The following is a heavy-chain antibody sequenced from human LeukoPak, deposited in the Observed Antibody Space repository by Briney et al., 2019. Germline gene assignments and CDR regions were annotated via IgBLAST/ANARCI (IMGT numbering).Heavy chain of an antibody. Sequence: ASETLSLTCAVYGGSFRGYYWSWIRKPPGKGVEWIEEINHSESTNDNPSLKSRVTISVDTSKNQFSRKLSSVTAADTAVYYCARGLSAIVYWGQGTLDTVSS. CDR1: GGSFRGYY. CDR3: ARGLSAIVY. D-gene: IGHD2-15*01. V-gene: IGHV4-34*01. J-gene: IGHJ4*02. CDR2: INHSEST.